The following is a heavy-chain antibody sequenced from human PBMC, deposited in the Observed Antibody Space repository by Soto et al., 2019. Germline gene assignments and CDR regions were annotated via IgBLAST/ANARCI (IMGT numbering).Heavy chain of an antibody. D-gene: IGHD3-22*01. V-gene: IGHV3-53*01. J-gene: IGHJ3*02. CDR2: IYSGGST. CDR3: ARKKGYYYDSSGSETDAFDI. Sequence: EVQLVESGGGLIQPGGSLRLSCAASGFTVSSNYMSWVRQAPGKGLEWVSVIYSGGSTYYADSVKGRFTISRDNSKNTLYLKMNSLRAEDTAVYYCARKKGYYYDSSGSETDAFDIWGQGTMVTVSS. CDR1: GFTVSSNY.